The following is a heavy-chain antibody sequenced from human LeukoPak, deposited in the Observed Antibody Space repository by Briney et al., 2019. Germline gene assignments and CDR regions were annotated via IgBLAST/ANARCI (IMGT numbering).Heavy chain of an antibody. CDR3: ARDYYSVGPRGEGFFDY. CDR2: IYGGGTT. Sequence: GGSLRLSCAASGFTVFSNYMSWVRQAPGKGLEWVSVIYGGGTTYYADSVKGRFTISRDNSKNTLYLQMNSLRAEDTAVYYCARDYYSVGPRGEGFFDYWGQGTVVTVSS. V-gene: IGHV3-53*01. D-gene: IGHD5/OR15-5a*01. CDR1: GFTVFSNY. J-gene: IGHJ4*02.